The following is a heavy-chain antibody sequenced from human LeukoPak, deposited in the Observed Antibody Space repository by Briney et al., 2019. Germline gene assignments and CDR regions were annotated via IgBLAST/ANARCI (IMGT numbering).Heavy chain of an antibody. Sequence: GGSLRISCAASGFTFSSFGMSWVRQAPGKGLDWVSAISGSGGSTYHADSVKGRFTISRDNSKNTLYLQMNSLRAEDTAVYYCARRSGIAVAGAFDYWGQGTLVTVSS. V-gene: IGHV3-23*01. J-gene: IGHJ4*02. CDR3: ARRSGIAVAGAFDY. CDR1: GFTFSSFG. D-gene: IGHD6-19*01. CDR2: ISGSGGST.